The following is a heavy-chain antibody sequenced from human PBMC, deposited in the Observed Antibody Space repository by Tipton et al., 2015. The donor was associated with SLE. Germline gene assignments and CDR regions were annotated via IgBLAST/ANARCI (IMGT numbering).Heavy chain of an antibody. CDR2: ISGRGITI. J-gene: IGHJ4*02. Sequence: SLRLSCAASGFNFGDYYMTWIRQTPGKGLEWLSYISGRGITIYYANSVKGRFTISRDNSKDILYLQMNSLRPEDTAVYYCARAATAISPFGYWGQGTLVTVSS. CDR3: ARAATAISPFGY. D-gene: IGHD2-2*02. CDR1: GFNFGDYY. V-gene: IGHV3-11*01.